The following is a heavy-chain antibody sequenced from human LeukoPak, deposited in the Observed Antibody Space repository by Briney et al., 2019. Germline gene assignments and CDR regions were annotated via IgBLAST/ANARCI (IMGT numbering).Heavy chain of an antibody. J-gene: IGHJ6*02. CDR1: GYTLTELS. D-gene: IGHD3-10*01. CDR2: FDPEDGET. CDR3: ATDQRGAGLGFVYGSGSFNGLDV. Sequence: AASVKVSCKVSGYTLTELSMHWVRQAPGKGREWMGGFDPEDGETIYAQKFQGRGTMTEDTSTDTGYMELSSLRSEDTAVYYCATDQRGAGLGFVYGSGSFNGLDVWGQGTTVTVSS. V-gene: IGHV1-24*01.